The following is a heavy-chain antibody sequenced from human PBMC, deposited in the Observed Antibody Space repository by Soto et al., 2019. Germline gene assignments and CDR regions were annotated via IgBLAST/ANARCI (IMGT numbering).Heavy chain of an antibody. D-gene: IGHD3-10*01. V-gene: IGHV6-1*01. J-gene: IGHJ5*02. CDR3: AKDSAGQILGHWFDP. CDR2: IYYRSKWYN. Sequence: QTLSLTCAISGDSVSSNSAAWNWLRQSPSRGLEWLGRIYYRSKWYNDYGVSVKSRIAINPDTSKNQFSLQLNSVTPEDTAVYYCAKDSAGQILGHWFDPWGQGILVTVSS. CDR1: GDSVSSNSAA.